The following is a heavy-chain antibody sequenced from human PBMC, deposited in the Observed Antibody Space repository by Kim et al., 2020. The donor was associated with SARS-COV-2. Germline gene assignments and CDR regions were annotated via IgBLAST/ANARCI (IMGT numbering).Heavy chain of an antibody. Sequence: GGSLRLSCAASGFTFSSYAMHWVRQAPGKGLEYVSAISSNGGSTYYANSVKGRFTISRDNSKNTLYLQMGSLRAEDMAVYYCARATETWYQALVTTSFRSDYGMDVWGQGTTVTVSS. CDR2: ISSNGGST. CDR1: GFTFSSYA. V-gene: IGHV3-64*01. CDR3: ARATETWYQALVTTSFRSDYGMDV. J-gene: IGHJ6*02. D-gene: IGHD4-4*01.